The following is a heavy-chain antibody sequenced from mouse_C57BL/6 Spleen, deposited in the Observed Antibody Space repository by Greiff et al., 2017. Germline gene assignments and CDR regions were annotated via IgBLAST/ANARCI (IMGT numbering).Heavy chain of an antibody. J-gene: IGHJ2*01. CDR3: AREGYYDY. CDR1: GYTFTSYW. Sequence: QVHVKQPGAELVRPGSSVKLSCKASGYTFTSYWMHWVKQRPIQGLEWIGNIDPSDSETHYNQKFKDKATLTVDKSSSTAYMQLSSLTSEDSAVYYCAREGYYDYWGQGTTLTVSS. CDR2: IDPSDSET. V-gene: IGHV1-52*01.